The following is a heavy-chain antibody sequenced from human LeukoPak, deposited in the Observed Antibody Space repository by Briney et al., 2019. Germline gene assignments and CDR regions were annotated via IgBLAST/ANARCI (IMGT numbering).Heavy chain of an antibody. CDR3: ARDRYCSGGSCYSGRAY. Sequence: GASVKVSCKASGYTFNTYGISWVRQAPGQGLEWMGWISAYNGNTNYAQKLQGRVTMTTDTSTSTAYMELRSLRSDDTAVYYCARDRYCSGGSCYSGRAYWGQGTLVTVSS. V-gene: IGHV1-18*01. J-gene: IGHJ4*02. CDR1: GYTFNTYG. D-gene: IGHD2-15*01. CDR2: ISAYNGNT.